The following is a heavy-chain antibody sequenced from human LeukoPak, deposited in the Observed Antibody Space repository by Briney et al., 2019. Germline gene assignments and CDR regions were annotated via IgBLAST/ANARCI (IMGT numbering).Heavy chain of an antibody. CDR3: AKRESVGTLDAFDI. CDR1: GGTFSNYA. J-gene: IGHJ3*02. V-gene: IGHV1-69*04. Sequence: ASVKVSCKASGGTFSNYAISWVRQAPGQGLEWMGRIIPILGITNYAQKFQGRVTITADKSTSTAYMKLSSLRSEDTAVYYCAKRESVGTLDAFDIWGRGTMVTVSS. D-gene: IGHD3-10*01. CDR2: IIPILGIT.